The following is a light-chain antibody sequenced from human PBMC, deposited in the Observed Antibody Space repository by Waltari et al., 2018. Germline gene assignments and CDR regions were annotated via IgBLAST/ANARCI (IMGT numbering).Light chain of an antibody. J-gene: IGKJ1*01. V-gene: IGKV1-39*01. CDR3: QQSYITPQT. CDR1: QTISSF. CDR2: AAY. Sequence: DIQMTQSQSSLSASVGDRVVITCRASQTISSFLNWYQHKAGQAPKLLIYAAYSLQSGVPSRFSGSRAGTDFTLTISSLQPEDFATYYCQQSYITPQTFGQGTKVEIK.